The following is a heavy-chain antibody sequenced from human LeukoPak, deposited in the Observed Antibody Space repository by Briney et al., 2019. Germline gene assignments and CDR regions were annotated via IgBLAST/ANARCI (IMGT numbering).Heavy chain of an antibody. CDR1: GFSFSTYW. Sequence: PGGSLRLSCAASGFSFSTYWMTWARQSPGKGLERVANTKEDGSEKVYVDSVKGRFTISRDNAKDSLYLQMNTLRVDDSAIYYCARDPYGGTYGAFDIWGRGTMVSISS. D-gene: IGHD1-26*01. CDR2: TKEDGSEK. CDR3: ARDPYGGTYGAFDI. J-gene: IGHJ3*02. V-gene: IGHV3-7*01.